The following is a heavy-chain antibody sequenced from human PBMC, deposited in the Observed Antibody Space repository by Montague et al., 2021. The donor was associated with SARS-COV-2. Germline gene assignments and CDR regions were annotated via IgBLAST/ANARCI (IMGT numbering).Heavy chain of an antibody. CDR1: GGSISSGSYY. Sequence: SETLSLTCTVSGGSISSGSYYWGWIRQPPGKGLEWIGSIYYSGSTYYNPPLKSRVTISVDTSKNQFSLKLSSVTAADTAVYYCARLRGDYGGAYDTFDIWGQGTMVTVSS. CDR3: ARLRGDYGGAYDTFDI. D-gene: IGHD4-23*01. V-gene: IGHV4-39*01. J-gene: IGHJ3*02. CDR2: IYYSGST.